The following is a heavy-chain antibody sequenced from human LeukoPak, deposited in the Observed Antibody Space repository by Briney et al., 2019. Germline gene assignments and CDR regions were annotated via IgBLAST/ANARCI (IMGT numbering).Heavy chain of an antibody. Sequence: ASVKVSCKAPGGTFSSYSISWVRQAPGQGLEWMGGIIPIFGTANYAQKFQGGVTITTDESTSTAYMELSSLRFEDTAVYYCARAEYGGSAFDIWGQGTMVTVSS. D-gene: IGHD4-23*01. CDR2: IIPIFGTA. CDR1: GGTFSSYS. CDR3: ARAEYGGSAFDI. J-gene: IGHJ3*02. V-gene: IGHV1-69*05.